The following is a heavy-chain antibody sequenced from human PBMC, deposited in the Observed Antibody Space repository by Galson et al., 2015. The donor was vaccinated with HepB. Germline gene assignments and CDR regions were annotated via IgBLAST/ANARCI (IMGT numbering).Heavy chain of an antibody. CDR2: INPNSGGT. CDR3: ARTPITIFGVVIRYYFDY. D-gene: IGHD3-3*01. V-gene: IGHV1-2*02. J-gene: IGHJ4*02. Sequence: SVKVSCKASGYTFTGYYIHWVRQAPGQGLEWMGWINPNSGGTNYAQKFQGRVTMTRDTSISTAYMELSRLRSDDTAVHYCARTPITIFGVVIRYYFDYWGQGTLVTVSP. CDR1: GYTFTGYY.